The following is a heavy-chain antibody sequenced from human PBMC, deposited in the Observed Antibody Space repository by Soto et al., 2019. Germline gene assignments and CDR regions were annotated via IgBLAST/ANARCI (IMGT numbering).Heavy chain of an antibody. Sequence: SETLSLTCTVSGGSISSSSYYWGWIRQPPGKGLEWIGSIYYSGSTYYNPSLKSRVTISVDTSKNQFSLKLSSVTAADTAVYYCARQDIVLMAYDYWGQGTLVT. CDR1: GGSISSSSYY. CDR3: ARQDIVLMAYDY. CDR2: IYYSGST. J-gene: IGHJ4*02. D-gene: IGHD2-8*01. V-gene: IGHV4-39*01.